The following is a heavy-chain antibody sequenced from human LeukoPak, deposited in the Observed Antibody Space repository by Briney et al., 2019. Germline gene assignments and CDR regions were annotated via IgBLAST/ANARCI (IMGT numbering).Heavy chain of an antibody. J-gene: IGHJ3*02. V-gene: IGHV4-38-2*01. D-gene: IGHD1-7*01. CDR1: GYSISSGYY. CDR3: ARLITGTTTAFDI. Sequence: SETLSLTCAVSGYSISSGYYWGWIRRPPGKGLEWIGSIYHSGSTYYNPSLKSRVTISVDTSKNQFSLKLSSVTAADTAVYYCARLITGTTTAFDIWGQGTVVTVSS. CDR2: IYHSGST.